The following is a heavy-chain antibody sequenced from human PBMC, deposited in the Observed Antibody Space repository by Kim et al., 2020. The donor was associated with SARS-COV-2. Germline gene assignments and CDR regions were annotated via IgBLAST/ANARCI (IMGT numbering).Heavy chain of an antibody. J-gene: IGHJ4*02. CDR2: ST. Sequence: STYSADSVTGRFTISRDNSKNTLYLQMYSLRVDDTAIYYCAPGIAAAATDNWGQGTLVTVSS. CDR3: APGIAAAATDN. V-gene: IGHV3-23*01. D-gene: IGHD6-13*01.